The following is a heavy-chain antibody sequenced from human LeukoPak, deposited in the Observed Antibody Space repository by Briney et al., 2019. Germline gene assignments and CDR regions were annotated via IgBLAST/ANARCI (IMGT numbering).Heavy chain of an antibody. CDR3: ARAYYDSSGQRDYFDY. V-gene: IGHV1-69*13. Sequence: SVKVSFKASGGTFSSYAISWVRQAPGQGLEWMGGIIPIFGTANYAQKFQGRVTITADESTSTAYMELSSLRSEDTAVYYCARAYYDSSGQRDYFDYWGQGTLVTVSS. J-gene: IGHJ4*02. D-gene: IGHD3-22*01. CDR2: IIPIFGTA. CDR1: GGTFSSYA.